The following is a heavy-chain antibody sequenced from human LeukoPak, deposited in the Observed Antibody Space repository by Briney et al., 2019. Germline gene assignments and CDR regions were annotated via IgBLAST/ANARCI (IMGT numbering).Heavy chain of an antibody. D-gene: IGHD4-17*01. CDR2: ISGSGGST. J-gene: IGHJ4*02. Sequence: GGSLRLSCAASGLTFSSYAMSWVRQAPGKGLEWVLAISGSGGSTYYADSVKGRFTISRDNSKNTLYLQMNSLRAEDTAVYYCAKGPRFYGDYFDYWGQGTLVTVSS. CDR3: AKGPRFYGDYFDY. V-gene: IGHV3-23*01. CDR1: GLTFSSYA.